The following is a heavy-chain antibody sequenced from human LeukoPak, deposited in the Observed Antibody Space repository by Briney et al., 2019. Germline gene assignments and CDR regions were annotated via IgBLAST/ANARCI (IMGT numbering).Heavy chain of an antibody. CDR1: EFTLSSYD. J-gene: IGHJ4*02. D-gene: IGHD4-17*01. Sequence: GGSLRLSCAASEFTLSSYDMHWVRQAPGKGLEWVAVISYDGSNKYYADSVKGRFTISRDNSKKMLYLQMNSLRAEDTAVYYCARDYETTNFWGQGTLVTVSS. V-gene: IGHV3-30*03. CDR2: ISYDGSNK. CDR3: ARDYETTNF.